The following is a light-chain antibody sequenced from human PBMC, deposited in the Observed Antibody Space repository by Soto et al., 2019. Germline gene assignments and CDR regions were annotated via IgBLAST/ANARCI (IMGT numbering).Light chain of an antibody. CDR1: SSDVGGYNY. V-gene: IGLV2-14*01. CDR3: SSCTSSIVV. Sequence: QSAPTQPASVSGSPGQSITDSCTGTSSDVGGYNYVSWYQQHPGKAPKLMIYEVSDRPSGVSNRFSGSKSGNTASLTISGLQAEDEAHYYCSSCTSSIVVFGGETKLTVL. CDR2: EVS. J-gene: IGLJ2*01.